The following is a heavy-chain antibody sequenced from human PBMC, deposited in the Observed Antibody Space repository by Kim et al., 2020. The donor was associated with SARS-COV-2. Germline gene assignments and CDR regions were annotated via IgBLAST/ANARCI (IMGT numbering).Heavy chain of an antibody. V-gene: IGHV3-30*02. CDR3: AKIPGPGDTGGEY. Sequence: YADSVKGRFTISRDNYKNTLYLQMNSLRTEDTAVYYCAKIPGPGDTGGEYWGQGTLVSVSS. J-gene: IGHJ4*02. D-gene: IGHD2-8*02.